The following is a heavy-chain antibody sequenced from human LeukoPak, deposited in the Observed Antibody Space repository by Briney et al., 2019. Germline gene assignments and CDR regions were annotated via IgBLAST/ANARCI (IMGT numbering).Heavy chain of an antibody. J-gene: IGHJ4*02. CDR1: GFTFSDHY. Sequence: GGSLRLSCAASGFTFSDHYMSWIRQAPGKGLEWVSYISTSSSHTNYAHSVKGRFTISRDNAKNTLYLQMNSLRVEDTAVYYCASDLYLGYGGQGTLVTVSS. CDR2: ISTSSSHT. D-gene: IGHD3-16*01. CDR3: ASDLYLGY. V-gene: IGHV3-11*06.